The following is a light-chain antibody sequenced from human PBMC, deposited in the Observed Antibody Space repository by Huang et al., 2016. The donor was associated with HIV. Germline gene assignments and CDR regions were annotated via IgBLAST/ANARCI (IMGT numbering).Light chain of an antibody. V-gene: IGKV1-39*01. CDR2: AAS. Sequence: DIQMTQSPSSLSASVGDRVTITCRASQSISSYLNWYQQKPGKAPKLLIYAASSLQSGVPSRFSGSGSGTDFTLTISSLQLEDFATYYCQQSYSLLTFGGGTKVEIK. CDR1: QSISSY. CDR3: QQSYSLLT. J-gene: IGKJ4*01.